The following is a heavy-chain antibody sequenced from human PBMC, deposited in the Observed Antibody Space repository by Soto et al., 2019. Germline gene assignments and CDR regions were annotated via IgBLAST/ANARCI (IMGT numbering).Heavy chain of an antibody. CDR1: CGSISSSSYY. CDR2: IYYSGST. V-gene: IGHV4-39*01. J-gene: IGHJ5*02. CDR3: ALQRHDGSGSHGWCDP. Sequence: SETLSLTCTVSCGSISSSSYYWGWVRQPPGKGLEWIGSIYYSGSTYYNPSLKSRVTISVDTSKNQLSLKLSSVTAVETAVYYCALQRHDGSGSHGWCDPWGQGTLVTVSS. D-gene: IGHD3-10*01.